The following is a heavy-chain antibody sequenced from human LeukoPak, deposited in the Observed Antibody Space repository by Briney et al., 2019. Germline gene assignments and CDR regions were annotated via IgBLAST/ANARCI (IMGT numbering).Heavy chain of an antibody. J-gene: IGHJ4*02. CDR3: AALPGIAAAVIDY. CDR2: ISSSGSTI. CDR1: GFTFSSYE. V-gene: IGHV3-48*03. Sequence: GSLRLSCAASGFTFSSYEMNWVRQAPGKGLEWVSYISSSGSTIYYADSVKGRFTISRDNAKNSLYLQMNSLRAEDTAVYYCAALPGIAAAVIDYWGQGTLVTVSS. D-gene: IGHD6-13*01.